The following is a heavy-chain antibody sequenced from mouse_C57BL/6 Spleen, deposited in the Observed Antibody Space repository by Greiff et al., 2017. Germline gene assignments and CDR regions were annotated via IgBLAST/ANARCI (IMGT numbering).Heavy chain of an antibody. CDR3: ARPEKDYDEGFAY. Sequence: EVHLVESGGGLVQPGGSLKLSCAASGFTFSDYGMAWVRQAPRKGPEWVAFISNLAYSIYYADTVTGRFTISRENAKNTLYLEMSSLRSEDTAMYYCARPEKDYDEGFAYWGQGTLVTVSA. V-gene: IGHV5-15*01. CDR1: GFTFSDYG. J-gene: IGHJ3*01. CDR2: ISNLAYSI. D-gene: IGHD2-4*01.